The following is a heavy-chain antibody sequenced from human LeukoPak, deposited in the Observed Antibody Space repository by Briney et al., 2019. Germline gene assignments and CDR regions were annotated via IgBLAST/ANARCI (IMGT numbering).Heavy chain of an antibody. J-gene: IGHJ6*03. CDR2: IRSKAYGGTT. V-gene: IGHV3-49*03. CDR3: TTDRVRSGWYGGYYYYYYMDV. D-gene: IGHD6-19*01. Sequence: GGSLRLSCTASGFTFGDYAMSWFRQAPGKGLEWVGFIRSKAYGGTTEYAASVKGRFTISRDDSKNTLYLQMDSLKTEDTAVYYCTTDRVRSGWYGGYYYYYYMDVWGKGTTVTVSS. CDR1: GFTFGDYA.